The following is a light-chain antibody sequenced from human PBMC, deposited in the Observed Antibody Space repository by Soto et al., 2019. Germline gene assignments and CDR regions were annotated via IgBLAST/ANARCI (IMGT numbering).Light chain of an antibody. CDR2: DAS. V-gene: IGKV1-33*01. CDR1: QDISIY. Sequence: DIQMTQSPSSLSASVGDRFTITCRASQDISIYLNWFQQKPGKAPKLLIYDASNLEKGVPSRFTGSGSGTDFTLTINSLQPDEIATYYCQQYNVVPPTFGQGTRLEI. CDR3: QQYNVVPPT. J-gene: IGKJ2*01.